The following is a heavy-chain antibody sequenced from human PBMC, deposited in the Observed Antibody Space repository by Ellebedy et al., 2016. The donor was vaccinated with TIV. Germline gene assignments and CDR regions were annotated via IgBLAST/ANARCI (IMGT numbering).Heavy chain of an antibody. Sequence: GESLKISCAASGFTFSSHWMHWVRQDPGKGLVWVSRINSDGSSTSYADSVKGRFTISRDNAKNSLYLQMNSLRAEDTAVYYCARDRGYDTFDYWGQGILVTVSS. D-gene: IGHD5-12*01. CDR3: ARDRGYDTFDY. CDR2: INSDGSST. CDR1: GFTFSSHW. J-gene: IGHJ4*02. V-gene: IGHV3-74*01.